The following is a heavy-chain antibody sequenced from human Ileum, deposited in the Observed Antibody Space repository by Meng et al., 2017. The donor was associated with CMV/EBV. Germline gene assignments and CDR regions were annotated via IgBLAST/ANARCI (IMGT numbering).Heavy chain of an antibody. V-gene: IGHV4-34*01. CDR3: ARGQDNHKGGDH. Sequence: WVAGLLSPSAPLSPSVDVYNASFSDFSWSWTRHLPGKGLEWIGEIHPSGSTHYNPSLESRVSISVHMSNNQFSLKVSSVTAADTAVYYCARGQDNHKGGDHWGQGTLVTVSS. CDR1: NASFSDFS. CDR2: IHPSGST. D-gene: IGHD1-14*01. J-gene: IGHJ4*02.